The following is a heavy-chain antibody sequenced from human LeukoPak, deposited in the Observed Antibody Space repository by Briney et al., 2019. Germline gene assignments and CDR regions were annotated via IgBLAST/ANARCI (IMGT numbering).Heavy chain of an antibody. CDR2: AYTTGST. CDR1: GGSLSSYY. D-gene: IGHD1-14*01. CDR3: ATGETRPGTFDI. V-gene: IGHV4-4*07. J-gene: IGHJ3*02. Sequence: SETLSLTCTVSGGSLSSYYWSWIRQPAGKGLEWIGRAYTTGSTNYNPSLQSRVTMSVDTSKNQFSLNLHSVTAADTALYYCATGETRPGTFDIWGPGTMVTVSS.